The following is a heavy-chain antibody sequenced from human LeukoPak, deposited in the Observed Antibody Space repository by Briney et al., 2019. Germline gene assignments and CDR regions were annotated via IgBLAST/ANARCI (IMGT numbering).Heavy chain of an antibody. J-gene: IGHJ4*02. D-gene: IGHD6-13*01. CDR1: GFTFSSFW. V-gene: IGHV3-7*03. CDR2: IKEDGSQK. CDR3: ARSIPYGTTWYGRSDY. Sequence: GGSLRLSCAASGFTFSSFWMTWVRQAPGKGLEWVANIKEDGSQKYYVDSVKGRFTISRDNALNSLYLQMNSLRAEDTAIYYCARSIPYGTTWYGRSDYWGQGTLVTVSS.